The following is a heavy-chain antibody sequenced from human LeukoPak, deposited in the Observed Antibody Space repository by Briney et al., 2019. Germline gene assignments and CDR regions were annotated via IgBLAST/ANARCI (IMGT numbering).Heavy chain of an antibody. CDR1: GGSISSSNW. J-gene: IGHJ4*02. Sequence: SETLSLTCAVSGGSISSSNWWSWVRPPPGKGLEWIGEIYHSGSTNYNPSLKSRVTISVDKSKNQFSLKLSSVTAADTAVYYCARYTIEYSSSWFDYWGQGTPVTVSS. D-gene: IGHD6-13*01. CDR3: ARYTIEYSSSWFDY. V-gene: IGHV4-4*02. CDR2: IYHSGST.